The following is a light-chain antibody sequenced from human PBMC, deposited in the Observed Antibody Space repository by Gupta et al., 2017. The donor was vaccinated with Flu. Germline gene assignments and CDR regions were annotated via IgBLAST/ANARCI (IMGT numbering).Light chain of an antibody. J-gene: IGLJ3*02. CDR2: YRSDSDY. Sequence: QAVLSQPSSLSASPGASASLTCTLRSGISVGSYRIYWYQQKPGSPPQYLLRYRSDSDYQQGSGVPSRFSGSKDASANAGNLLIAGLQSEDEADYYCLIWHNNAWVFGGGTKLTVL. CDR1: SGISVGSYR. V-gene: IGLV5-45*03. CDR3: LIWHNNAWV.